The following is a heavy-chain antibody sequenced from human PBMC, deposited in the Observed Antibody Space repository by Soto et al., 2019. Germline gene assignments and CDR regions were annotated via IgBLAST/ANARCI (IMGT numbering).Heavy chain of an antibody. Sequence: PSETLSLTCTVSGGSVSSGSYYWSWIRQPPGKGLEWIGYISNSGSTNYNPSLKSRITISVDTSKNQFSLKLGSVTAADTAVYYCARGADGRYHHYGMDVWGQGTTVTVSS. D-gene: IGHD1-26*01. V-gene: IGHV4-61*01. CDR2: ISNSGST. CDR3: ARGADGRYHHYGMDV. J-gene: IGHJ6*02. CDR1: GGSVSSGSYY.